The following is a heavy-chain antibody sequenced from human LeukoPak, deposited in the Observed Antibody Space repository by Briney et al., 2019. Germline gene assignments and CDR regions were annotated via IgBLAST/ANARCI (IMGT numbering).Heavy chain of an antibody. CDR3: AGVQGRYSYGSRFDY. CDR2: ISYDGSNK. CDR1: GFTFSSYA. D-gene: IGHD5-18*01. J-gene: IGHJ4*02. Sequence: PGGYRRLSCAASGFTFSSYAMHWVRQAPGKGLEWVAVISYDGSNKYYADSVKGRFTISRDNSKNTLYLQMNSLRAEDTAVYYCAGVQGRYSYGSRFDYWGQGTLVTVSS. V-gene: IGHV3-30*04.